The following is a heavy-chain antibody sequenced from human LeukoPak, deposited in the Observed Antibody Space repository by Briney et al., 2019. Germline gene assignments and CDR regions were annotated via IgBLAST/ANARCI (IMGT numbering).Heavy chain of an antibody. CDR2: IHHSGSA. CDR3: VRDRGEWSYSHDY. CDR1: GASISSNW. Sequence: PSETLSLTCAVSGASISSNWWNWVRQPPGKGLEWIGEIHHSGSANYNPSLKSRVTISLHTSENQFSLRLSSVTAADTAVYYCVRDRGEWSYSHDYWGQGTLVTVSS. D-gene: IGHD3-10*01. J-gene: IGHJ4*02. V-gene: IGHV4-4*02.